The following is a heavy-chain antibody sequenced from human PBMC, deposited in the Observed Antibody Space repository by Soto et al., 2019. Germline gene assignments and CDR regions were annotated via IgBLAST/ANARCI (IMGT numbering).Heavy chain of an antibody. CDR2: VNPSGVKI. D-gene: IGHD6-13*01. V-gene: IGHV1-46*01. J-gene: IGHJ6*02. CDR1: GYTFTSHH. Sequence: QVQLVQSGAEVKKPGASVKVSCKASGYTFTSHHIHWVRQAPGQGLEWMGIVNPSGVKIIYAQKFQGRVTVTRDTSTSTVNMELSRLTSDDTAVYYSATMPLSKYQQLIAPDEAPVHVWGQGTTVIVSS. CDR3: ATMPLSKYQQLIAPDEAPVHV.